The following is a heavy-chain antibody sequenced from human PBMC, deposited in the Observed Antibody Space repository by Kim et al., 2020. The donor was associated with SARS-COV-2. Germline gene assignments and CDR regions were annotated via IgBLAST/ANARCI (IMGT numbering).Heavy chain of an antibody. CDR3: ARGMQWRDAEDFWH. CDR1: GFTFSSYS. CDR2: ISYDGSNK. J-gene: IGHJ1*01. V-gene: IGHV3-30*04. Sequence: GGSLRLSCAASGFTFSSYSMHWVRQAPGKGLEWVAVISYDGSNKYYADSVKGRFTISRDNSKNTLYLQMNSLRAEDTAVYYCARGMQWRDAEDFWHWGQG. D-gene: IGHD6-19*01.